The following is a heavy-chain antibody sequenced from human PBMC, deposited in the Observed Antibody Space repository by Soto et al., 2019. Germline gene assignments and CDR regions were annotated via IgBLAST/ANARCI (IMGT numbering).Heavy chain of an antibody. J-gene: IGHJ4*02. CDR3: AKDLDYSNYAGKWGFDY. D-gene: IGHD4-4*01. Sequence: EVQLLESGGGLVQPGGSLRLSCAASGFTFSSYAMSWVRQAPGKGLEWVSAISGSGGSTYYADSVKGRFTISRDNSKNTLYLQMNSLRAEDTAVYYCAKDLDYSNYAGKWGFDYWGQGTLVTVSS. CDR1: GFTFSSYA. CDR2: ISGSGGST. V-gene: IGHV3-23*01.